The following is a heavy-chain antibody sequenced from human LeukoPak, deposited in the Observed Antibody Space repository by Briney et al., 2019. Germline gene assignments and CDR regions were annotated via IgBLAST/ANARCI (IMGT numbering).Heavy chain of an antibody. V-gene: IGHV3-48*03. CDR2: ISSSGSTI. D-gene: IGHD5-12*01. CDR3: ARGDGGVATTSYYYYYMDV. CDR1: GFTFSSYE. Sequence: GGSLRLSCAASGFTFSSYEMNWVRQAPGKGLEWVSYISSSGSTIYYADSVKGRFTISRDNAKNSLYLQMNSLRAEDTAVYYCARGDGGVATTSYYYYYMDVWGKGTTVTVSS. J-gene: IGHJ6*03.